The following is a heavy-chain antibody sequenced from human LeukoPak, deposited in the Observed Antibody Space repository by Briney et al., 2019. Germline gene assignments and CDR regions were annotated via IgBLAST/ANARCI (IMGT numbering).Heavy chain of an antibody. CDR3: ASQTYYYDSSGSPFDY. CDR1: GFTFSSYG. J-gene: IGHJ4*02. D-gene: IGHD3-22*01. CDR2: IRYDGSNK. V-gene: IGHV3-30*02. Sequence: GGPLRLSCAASGFTFSSYGMHWVRQAPGKGLEWVAFIRYDGSNKYYADSVKGRFTISRDNSKNTLYLQMNSLRAEDTAVYYCASQTYYYDSSGSPFDYWGQGTLVTVSS.